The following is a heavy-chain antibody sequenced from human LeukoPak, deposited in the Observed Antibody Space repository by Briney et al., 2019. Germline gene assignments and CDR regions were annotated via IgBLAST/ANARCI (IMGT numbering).Heavy chain of an antibody. Sequence: GASVKVSCKASGYTFTGYYMHWVRQAPGQGLEWMGIINPSGGSTSYAQKFQGRVTMTRDTSTSTVYMELSSLRSEDTAVYYCARDTPYYYDSSGLDYWGQGTLVTVSS. D-gene: IGHD3-22*01. J-gene: IGHJ4*02. CDR3: ARDTPYYYDSSGLDY. V-gene: IGHV1-46*01. CDR2: INPSGGST. CDR1: GYTFTGYY.